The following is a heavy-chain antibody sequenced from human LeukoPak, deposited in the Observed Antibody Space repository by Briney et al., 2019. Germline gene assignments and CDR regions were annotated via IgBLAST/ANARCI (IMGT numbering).Heavy chain of an antibody. Sequence: SETLSLTCAVSGGSTSSGGYSWSWIRQPPGKGLEWIGYIYHSGSTYYNPSLKSRVTISVDRSKNQFSLKLSSVTAADTAVYYCAREGTYYDFWSGYYSYFDYWGQGTLVTVSS. CDR1: GGSTSSGGYS. J-gene: IGHJ4*02. V-gene: IGHV4-30-2*01. CDR3: AREGTYYDFWSGYYSYFDY. CDR2: IYHSGST. D-gene: IGHD3-3*01.